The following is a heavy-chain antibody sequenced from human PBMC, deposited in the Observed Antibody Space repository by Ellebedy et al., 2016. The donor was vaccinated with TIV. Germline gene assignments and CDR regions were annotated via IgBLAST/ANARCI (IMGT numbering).Heavy chain of an antibody. CDR2: INHSGST. Sequence: SETLSLTXAVYGGSFSGYYWSWIRQPPGKGLEWIGEINHSGSTNYNPSLKSRVTISVDTSENQFSLKLSSVTAADTAVYYCARGRVPFTYYYGSGSYARWFDPWGQGTLVTVSS. D-gene: IGHD3-10*01. V-gene: IGHV4-34*01. CDR1: GGSFSGYY. J-gene: IGHJ5*02. CDR3: ARGRVPFTYYYGSGSYARWFDP.